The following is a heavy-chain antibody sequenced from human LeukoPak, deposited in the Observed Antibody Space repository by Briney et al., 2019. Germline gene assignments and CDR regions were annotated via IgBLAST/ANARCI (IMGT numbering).Heavy chain of an antibody. Sequence: GGSLRLSCVASGFTFSTCAMHWVRQAPGKGLEWVAIIWSDGTNEKYANSVKGRFTISRDNSKNTLYLQMNSLRAEDTAVYYCARDPTPSTYYDFWSGYSDWFDPWGQGTLVTVSS. CDR1: GFTFSTCA. CDR2: IWSDGTNE. J-gene: IGHJ5*02. D-gene: IGHD3-3*01. V-gene: IGHV3-30*02. CDR3: ARDPTPSTYYDFWSGYSDWFDP.